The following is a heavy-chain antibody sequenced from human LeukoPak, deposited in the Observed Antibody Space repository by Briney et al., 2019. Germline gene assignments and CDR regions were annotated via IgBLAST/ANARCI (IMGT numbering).Heavy chain of an antibody. V-gene: IGHV3-30*04. CDR2: ISYDGSNK. J-gene: IGHJ4*02. D-gene: IGHD6-13*01. CDR3: ARALGIAAAGKGYYFDY. Sequence: GRSLRLSCAASGFTFSSYAMHWVRQAPGKGLEWVAVISYDGSNKYYADSVKSRFTISRDNSKNTLYLQMNSLRAEDTAVYYCARALGIAAAGKGYYFDYWGQGTLVTVSS. CDR1: GFTFSSYA.